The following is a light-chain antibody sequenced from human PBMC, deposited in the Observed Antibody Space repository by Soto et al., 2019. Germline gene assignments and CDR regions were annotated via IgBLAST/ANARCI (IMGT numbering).Light chain of an antibody. Sequence: QSALTQPASLSGSPGQSVTISCSGSSSDVGSYNLVSWYQHHPGEVPKVVMYEDSRRPSGVSPRFSGSKSGNTACLTISGLQAEDEADYFCCSYAGSSTVVFGGGTKLTVL. CDR1: SSDVGSYNL. CDR3: CSYAGSSTVV. V-gene: IGLV2-23*01. J-gene: IGLJ2*01. CDR2: EDS.